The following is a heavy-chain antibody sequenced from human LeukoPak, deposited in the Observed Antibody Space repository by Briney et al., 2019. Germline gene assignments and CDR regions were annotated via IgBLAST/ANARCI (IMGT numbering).Heavy chain of an antibody. D-gene: IGHD3-3*01. CDR1: GYTFTSYG. CDR3: ARDQYYDFWSGYFSFDY. Sequence: GASVKVSCKASGYTFTSYGISWVRQAPGQGLEWMGWISAYNGNTNYAQKLQGRVTMTTDTSTSTAYMELRSLRSDDTAVYYCARDQYYDFWSGYFSFDYWGQGTLVTVSS. J-gene: IGHJ4*02. V-gene: IGHV1-18*01. CDR2: ISAYNGNT.